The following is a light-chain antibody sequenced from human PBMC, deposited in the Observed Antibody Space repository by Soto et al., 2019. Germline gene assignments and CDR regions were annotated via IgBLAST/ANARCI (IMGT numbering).Light chain of an antibody. CDR2: DVI. CDR1: GSDIGAYNY. V-gene: IGLV2-8*01. CDR3: SSVVGGDCFDVI. Sequence: QSALTQPPSASGSPGQSVTISCTGTGSDIGAYNYVSWYQQYPGKAPKVMIYDVIKRPSGVPDRFSGSKSGNTASLTVSGLRADDEAVYYCSSVVGGDCFDVIVGGGTK. J-gene: IGLJ2*01.